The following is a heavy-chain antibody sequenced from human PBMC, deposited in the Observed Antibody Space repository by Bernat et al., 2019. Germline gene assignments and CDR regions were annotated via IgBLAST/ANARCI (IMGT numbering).Heavy chain of an antibody. D-gene: IGHD3-10*01. V-gene: IGHV3-48*03. Sequence: EVQLVESGGGLVQPGGSLRLSCAASGFTFSSYEMNWVRQAPGKGLEWVSYISSSGSTIYYADSVKGRFTIARDNAKNSLYLKMNSLRAEDTAVYYCARDSHVRSGRGGGFDYWGQGTLVTVSS. CDR3: ARDSHVRSGRGGGFDY. CDR2: ISSSGSTI. CDR1: GFTFSSYE. J-gene: IGHJ4*02.